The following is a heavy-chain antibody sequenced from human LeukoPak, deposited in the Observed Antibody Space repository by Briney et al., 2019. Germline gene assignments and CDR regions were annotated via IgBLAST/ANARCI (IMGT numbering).Heavy chain of an antibody. D-gene: IGHD2-2*01. CDR1: GGSVSSGSYY. V-gene: IGHV4-61*01. Sequence: SETLSLTCTVSGGSVSSGSYYWSWIRQPPGKGLEWIGYIYYSGSTNYNPSLKSRVTISVDTSKNQFSLKLSSVTAADTAVYYCARSSSHDAFDIWGQGTMVTVSS. CDR3: ARSSSHDAFDI. J-gene: IGHJ3*02. CDR2: IYYSGST.